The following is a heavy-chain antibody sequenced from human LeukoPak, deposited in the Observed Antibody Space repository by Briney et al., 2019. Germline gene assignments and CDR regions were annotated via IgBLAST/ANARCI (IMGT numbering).Heavy chain of an antibody. Sequence: PGGSLRLSCAASGFTFSNYWMSWVRQAPGKGPEWVANIKQDGSDKFYVDSVKGRFTISRDNAKNSLYLQMNSLGAEDTAVYYCARDKITGDSYFDFWGQGILVTVSS. J-gene: IGHJ4*02. CDR3: ARDKITGDSYFDF. CDR2: IKQDGSDK. CDR1: GFTFSNYW. V-gene: IGHV3-7*01. D-gene: IGHD7-27*01.